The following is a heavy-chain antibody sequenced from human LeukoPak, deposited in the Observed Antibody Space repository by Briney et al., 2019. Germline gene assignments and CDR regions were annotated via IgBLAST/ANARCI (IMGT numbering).Heavy chain of an antibody. Sequence: SETLSLTCAVYGGSFSGYYWSWIRQPPGKGLEWIGEINHSGSTTYNPSLKSRVTISVDTSKKQFSLKLSSVTAADTAVYYCARVGGPFDYWGQGTLVTVSS. CDR1: GGSFSGYY. CDR2: INHSGST. V-gene: IGHV4-34*01. CDR3: ARVGGPFDY. D-gene: IGHD3-16*01. J-gene: IGHJ4*02.